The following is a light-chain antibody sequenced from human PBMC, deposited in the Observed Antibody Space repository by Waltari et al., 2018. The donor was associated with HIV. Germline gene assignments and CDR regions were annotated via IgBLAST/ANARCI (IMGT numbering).Light chain of an antibody. V-gene: IGKV2-28*01. CDR1: QSLHDNNGYNY. CDR2: LAS. Sequence: IVMTQSPLSLPVKPGVSASISCGSSQSLHDNNGYNYLDWYVQKPGQSPQLLIYLASNRAFGVPEKFSGSGLGTDFTLKISRVEAEDVGVYYCMQALQNPLTFGGGTKVEI. CDR3: MQALQNPLT. J-gene: IGKJ4*01.